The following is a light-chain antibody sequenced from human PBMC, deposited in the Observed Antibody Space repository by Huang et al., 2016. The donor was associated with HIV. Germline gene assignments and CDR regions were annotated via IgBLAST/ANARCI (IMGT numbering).Light chain of an antibody. Sequence: EIVLTKSPGTLSLSPGERATLSCRASQSVSNSYLAWYQQKLGQPPRLLIYGASSRATGIPDRFSGSGSGTDFTLTISRLEPEDFAVYYCQQYGTSPRTFGQGTKLEIK. CDR1: QSVSNSY. CDR2: GAS. CDR3: QQYGTSPRT. V-gene: IGKV3-20*01. J-gene: IGKJ2*01.